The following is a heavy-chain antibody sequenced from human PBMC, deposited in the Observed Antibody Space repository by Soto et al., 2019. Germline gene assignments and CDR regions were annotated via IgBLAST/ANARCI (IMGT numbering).Heavy chain of an antibody. CDR3: AGNEYQLLPYYYYGMDV. CDR1: DCSLSSYY. J-gene: IGHJ6*02. D-gene: IGHD2-2*01. Sequence: SETLSLTCTASDCSLSSYYWSWIRQPPGKGLEWIGYIYYSGSTNYNPSLKSRVTISVDTSKNQFSLKLSSVTAADTAVYYCAGNEYQLLPYYYYGMDVWGQGTTVTV. V-gene: IGHV4-59*01. CDR2: IYYSGST.